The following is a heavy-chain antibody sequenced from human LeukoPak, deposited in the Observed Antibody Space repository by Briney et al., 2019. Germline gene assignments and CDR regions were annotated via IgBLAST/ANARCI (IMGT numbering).Heavy chain of an antibody. CDR3: ARVLDYYDSSGPFDY. CDR1: GYTFTGYY. V-gene: IGHV1-2*02. D-gene: IGHD3-22*01. CDR2: INPNSGGT. Sequence: ASVEVSCKASGYTFTGYYMHWVRQAPGQGLEWMGWINPNSGGTNYAQKFQGRVTMTRDTSISTAYMELSRLRSDDTAVYYCARVLDYYDSSGPFDYWGQGTLVTVSS. J-gene: IGHJ4*02.